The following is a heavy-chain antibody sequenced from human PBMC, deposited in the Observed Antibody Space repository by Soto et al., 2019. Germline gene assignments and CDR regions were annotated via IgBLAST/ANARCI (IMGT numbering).Heavy chain of an antibody. D-gene: IGHD3-22*01. CDR3: AKMVTWDSSGYYQGSFDG. Sequence: EMHLVESGGGLVQPGRSLTISCAASGFTFEDYAMHWVRQAPGKGLEWVSGISWNSGKIIYADSVKGRFTISRNNAKNSRFLQMNSLRPEDTALYYCAKMVTWDSSGYYQGSFDGWGQGTLVTVSS. V-gene: IGHV3-9*01. J-gene: IGHJ1*01. CDR2: ISWNSGKI. CDR1: GFTFEDYA.